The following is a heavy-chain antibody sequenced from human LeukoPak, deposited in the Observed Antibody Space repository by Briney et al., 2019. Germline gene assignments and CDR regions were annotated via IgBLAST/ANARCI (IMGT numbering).Heavy chain of an antibody. CDR2: IYPVDSDT. V-gene: IGHV5-51*01. CDR3: ARRDHYSDSSGHYLAFDI. CDR1: ADDFPNDDFTKGW. D-gene: IGHD3-22*01. Sequence: GESLKISCKIYADDFPNDDFTKGWVAWVRQMPGKGLEFMAFIYPVDSDTKYSPSFQGHVTISADKSINTAYLQWSSLKASDTAMYYCARRDHYSDSSGHYLAFDIWGQGTMVTVSS. J-gene: IGHJ3*02.